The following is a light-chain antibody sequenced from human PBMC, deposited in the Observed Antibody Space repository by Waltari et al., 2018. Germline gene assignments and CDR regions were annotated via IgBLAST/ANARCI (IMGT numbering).Light chain of an antibody. J-gene: IGLJ3*02. V-gene: IGLV7-43*01. Sequence: QTVVTQAPSLTVSPGGAVPLTCASSAGAVTRGNYPNWIQQKPGQVPRSLIHSTTNRHSWTPARFSGSLLGGKAALTLSGVQPEDEAEYYCLLYDGSDQVFGGGTKLTVL. CDR1: AGAVTRGNY. CDR3: LLYDGSDQV. CDR2: STT.